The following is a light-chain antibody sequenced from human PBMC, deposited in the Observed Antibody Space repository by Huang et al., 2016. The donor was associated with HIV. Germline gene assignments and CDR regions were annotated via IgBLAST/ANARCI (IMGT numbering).Light chain of an antibody. CDR1: QSVSSY. J-gene: IGKJ1*01. V-gene: IGKV3-11*01. Sequence: EIVLTQSPATLSLSPGERATLPFRASQSVSSYLAWFQQKRGQAPRLLIYDAFNRAPVIPDRFSGSGSGTDFTLTISNVEPEDFAVYYCQQRNNWPRTFGQGTKVEI. CDR2: DAF. CDR3: QQRNNWPRT.